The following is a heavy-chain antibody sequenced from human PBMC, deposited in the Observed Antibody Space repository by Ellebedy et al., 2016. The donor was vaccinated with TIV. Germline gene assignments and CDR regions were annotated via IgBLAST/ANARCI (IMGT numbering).Heavy chain of an antibody. CDR2: ISAYNGHT. CDR3: ARDRMGLLTGYNPDS. Sequence: ASVKVSCKASGYTFTSHGISWVRQAPGQGLQWMGWISAYNGHTNYAQNVQGRVTMTTDSATSTAYMELRSLRSDDTAVYYCARDRMGLLTGYNPDSWGQGTLVTVSS. V-gene: IGHV1-18*01. CDR1: GYTFTSHG. D-gene: IGHD3-9*01. J-gene: IGHJ4*02.